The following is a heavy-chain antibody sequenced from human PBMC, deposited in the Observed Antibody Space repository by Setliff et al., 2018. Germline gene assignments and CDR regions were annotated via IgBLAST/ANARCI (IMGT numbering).Heavy chain of an antibody. J-gene: IGHJ6*03. Sequence: SVKVSCKASGGTFSSYAISWVRQAPGQGLEWMGRIIPIFGTANYAQKFQGRVTITADKSTSTAYMELSSLRSEDTAVYYCARGDVGITIFGYYYYMDVWGKGTTVTVS. CDR2: IIPIFGTA. CDR1: GGTFSSYA. D-gene: IGHD3-3*01. V-gene: IGHV1-69*06. CDR3: ARGDVGITIFGYYYYMDV.